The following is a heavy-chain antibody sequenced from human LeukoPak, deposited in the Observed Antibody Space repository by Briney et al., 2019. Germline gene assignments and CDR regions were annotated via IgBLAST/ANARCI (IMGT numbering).Heavy chain of an antibody. CDR3: AKERDYGHFDY. J-gene: IGHJ4*02. V-gene: IGHV3-23*01. CDR2: ISGSGTHT. D-gene: IGHD4-17*01. CDR1: GFTFSSYW. Sequence: GGSLRLSCAASGFTFSSYWMSWVRQAPGKGLEWVSGISGSGTHTYYADSVKGRFTISRDNSKNTLYLQMNGLRAEDTAVYYCAKERDYGHFDYWGQGTLVTVSS.